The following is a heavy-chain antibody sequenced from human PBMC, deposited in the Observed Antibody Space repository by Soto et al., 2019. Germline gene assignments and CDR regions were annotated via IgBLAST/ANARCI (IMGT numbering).Heavy chain of an antibody. CDR1: GGTFSSYA. CDR3: ASNWLRLGELSLYPLLYGMDV. D-gene: IGHD3-16*02. V-gene: IGHV1-69*13. CDR2: IIPIFGTA. J-gene: IGHJ6*02. Sequence: ASVKVSCKASGGTFSSYAISWVRQAHGQGLEWMGGIIPIFGTANYAQKFQGRVTITADESTSTAYMELSSLRSEDTAVYYCASNWLRLGELSLYPLLYGMDVWGQGTTVTVSS.